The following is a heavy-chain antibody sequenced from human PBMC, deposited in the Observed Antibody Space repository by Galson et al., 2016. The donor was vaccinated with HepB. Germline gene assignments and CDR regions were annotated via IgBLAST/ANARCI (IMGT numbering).Heavy chain of an antibody. CDR2: INHNGNT. J-gene: IGHJ4*02. D-gene: IGHD6-13*01. CDR3: VSRGSSDSWRIDF. Sequence: SETLSLTCAVYGGSLSAYFWSWIRQSPGKGLVWIGEINHNGNTNYNPSLKSRVTISVGTSRNQFSLQLSSVTAADTAVYYCVSRGSSDSWRIDFWGQGTLVTVSS. V-gene: IGHV4-34*01. CDR1: GGSLSAYF.